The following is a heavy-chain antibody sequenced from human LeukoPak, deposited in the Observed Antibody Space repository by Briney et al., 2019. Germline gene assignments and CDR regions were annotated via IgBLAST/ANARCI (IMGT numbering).Heavy chain of an antibody. D-gene: IGHD3-10*01. CDR2: IYYSGTT. CDR3: VRDQYYYASERWDWFDP. V-gene: IGHV4-39*07. CDR1: GDSISSATYY. Sequence: PSETLSLTCTVSGDSISSATYYWGWIRQPPGKGLEWIASIYYSGTTYYNPSLKSRVTISVDTSKNQFSLKLSSVTAADTALYYCVRDQYYYASERWDWFDPWGQGTLVTVSS. J-gene: IGHJ5*02.